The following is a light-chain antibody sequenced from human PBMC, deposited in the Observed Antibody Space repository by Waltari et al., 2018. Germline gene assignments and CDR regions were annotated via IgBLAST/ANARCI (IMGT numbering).Light chain of an antibody. V-gene: IGKV3-11*01. CDR1: QSVSSY. CDR2: DAS. J-gene: IGKJ5*01. CDR3: QQRSSWPPIT. Sequence: EIVLTQSPATLSLSPGERATLSCRATQSVSSYLAWYQQKPGQAPRLLIYDASNRATGIPARFSGSGSGTDFTLTISSLEPEDFAVDYCQQRSSWPPITFGQGTRLEI.